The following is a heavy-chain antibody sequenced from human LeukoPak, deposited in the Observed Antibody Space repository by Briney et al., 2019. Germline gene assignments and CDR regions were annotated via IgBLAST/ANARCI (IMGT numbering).Heavy chain of an antibody. CDR3: ARVYDFLDP. D-gene: IGHD3-3*01. V-gene: IGHV4-34*01. CDR1: GGSFSGYY. CDR2: TNHSGST. J-gene: IGHJ5*02. Sequence: SETLSLTCAVYGGSFSGYYWSWIRQPPGKGLEWIGETNHSGSTNYNPSLKSRVTISVDTSKNQFSLKLSSVTAADTAVYYCARVYDFLDPWGQGTLVTVSS.